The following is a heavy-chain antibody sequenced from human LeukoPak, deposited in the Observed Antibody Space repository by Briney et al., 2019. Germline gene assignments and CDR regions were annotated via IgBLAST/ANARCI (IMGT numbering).Heavy chain of an antibody. Sequence: ASVTVSFKASGYTFTGYYMHWVRQAPGQGLEWMGWINPNSGGTNYAQKFQGRVTMTRDTSISTAYMELSRLRSDDTAVYYCARDTGDTYNWFDPWGQGTLVTVSS. CDR3: ARDTGDTYNWFDP. CDR2: INPNSGGT. J-gene: IGHJ5*02. V-gene: IGHV1-2*02. D-gene: IGHD3-16*01. CDR1: GYTFTGYY.